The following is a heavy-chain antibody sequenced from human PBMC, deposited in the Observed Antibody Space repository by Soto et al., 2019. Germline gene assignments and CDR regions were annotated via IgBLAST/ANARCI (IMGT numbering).Heavy chain of an antibody. CDR1: GFSLSTSGMC. CDR2: IDWDDDK. CDR3: ARIREYYYDSSGYYFDY. D-gene: IGHD3-22*01. V-gene: IGHV2-70*01. J-gene: IGHJ4*02. Sequence: VSGPTLVNPTQTLTLTCTFSGFSLSTSGMCVSWIRQPPGKALEWLALIDWDDDKYYSTSLKTRLTISKDTSKNQVVLTMTNMDPVDTATYYCARIREYYYDSSGYYFDYWGQGTLVTVSS.